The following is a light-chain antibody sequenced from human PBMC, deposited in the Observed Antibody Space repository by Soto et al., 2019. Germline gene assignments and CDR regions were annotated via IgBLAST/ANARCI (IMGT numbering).Light chain of an antibody. V-gene: IGKV3-20*01. CDR1: QSVSSS. CDR3: QQYGSSGT. CDR2: GAS. J-gene: IGKJ1*01. Sequence: EIVMTQSPATLSVSPGERATLSCRASQSVSSSLAWYQHKPGQAPRLLIYGASNRATGIPDRFSGSGSGTDFTLTISRLEPEDFAVYYCQQYGSSGTFGQGTKVDIK.